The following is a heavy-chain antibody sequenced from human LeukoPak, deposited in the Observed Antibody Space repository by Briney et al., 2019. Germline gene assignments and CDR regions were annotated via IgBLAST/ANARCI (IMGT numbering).Heavy chain of an antibody. Sequence: SETLSLTCTVSGGSISSSSYYWGWIRQPPGKGLEWIGSIYYSGSTYYNPSLKSRVTISVDTSKNQFSLKLSSVTAADTAVYYCARVPYYDFWSGNDYWGQGTLVTVSS. CDR1: GGSISSSSYY. J-gene: IGHJ4*02. CDR3: ARVPYYDFWSGNDY. V-gene: IGHV4-39*07. D-gene: IGHD3-3*01. CDR2: IYYSGST.